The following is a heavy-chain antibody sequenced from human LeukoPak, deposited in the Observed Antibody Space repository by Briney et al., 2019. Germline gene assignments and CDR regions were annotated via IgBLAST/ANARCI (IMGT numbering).Heavy chain of an antibody. J-gene: IGHJ4*02. CDR2: IKSKTDGGTT. CDR1: GFTFGNAW. V-gene: IGHV3-15*01. CDR3: TTRIAAAGTDFGY. D-gene: IGHD6-13*01. Sequence: GGSLRLSCAASGFTFGNAWMSWVRQAPGKRLEWVGRIKSKTDGGTTDHAAPVKGRFTISRDDSKNTLYLQMNSLKTEDTAVYYCTTRIAAAGTDFGYWGQGTLVTVSS.